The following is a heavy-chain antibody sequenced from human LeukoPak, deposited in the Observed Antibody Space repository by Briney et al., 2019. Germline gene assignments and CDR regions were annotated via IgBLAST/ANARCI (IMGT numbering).Heavy chain of an antibody. CDR2: ISWNGDTI. CDR1: GSDFHDYM. V-gene: IGHV3-48*01. Sequence: GGSLRLSCAAAGSDFHDYMMHWVRQPPGKGVEGVSEISWNGDTIGYADSVKGRFTISRDNAKNSLYLQMNSLRAEDTAVYNCARVTGYYYYYMDVWGKGTTVTVSS. CDR3: ARVTGYYYYYMDV. J-gene: IGHJ6*03.